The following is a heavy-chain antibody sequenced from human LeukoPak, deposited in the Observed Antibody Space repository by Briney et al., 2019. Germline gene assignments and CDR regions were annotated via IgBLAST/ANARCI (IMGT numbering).Heavy chain of an antibody. CDR3: ARDVVGATHTEYFQH. CDR1: GGSISSSSYY. CDR2: IYYSGST. V-gene: IGHV4-39*07. J-gene: IGHJ1*01. D-gene: IGHD1-26*01. Sequence: SETLSLTCTVSGGSISSSSYYWGWIRQPPGKGLEWIGSIYYSGSTYYNPSLKSRVTISVDTSKNQFSLKLSSVTAADTAVYYCARDVVGATHTEYFQHWGQGTLVTVSS.